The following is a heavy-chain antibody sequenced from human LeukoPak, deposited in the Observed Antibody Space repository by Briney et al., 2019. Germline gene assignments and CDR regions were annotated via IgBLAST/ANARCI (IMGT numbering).Heavy chain of an antibody. CDR1: GGTFSSYA. CDR3: ARGGLWFGETSHYYMDV. CDR2: IIPIFGTA. J-gene: IGHJ6*03. V-gene: IGHV1-69*13. Sequence: SVKVSCKASGGTFSSYAISWVRQAPGQGLEWMGGIIPIFGTANYAQKFQGRVTITADESTSTAYMELSSLRSEDTAVYYCARGGLWFGETSHYYMDVWGKGTTVTISS. D-gene: IGHD3-10*01.